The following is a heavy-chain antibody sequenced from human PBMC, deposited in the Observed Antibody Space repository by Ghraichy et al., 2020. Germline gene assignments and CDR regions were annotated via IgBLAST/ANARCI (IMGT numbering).Heavy chain of an antibody. D-gene: IGHD6-6*01. CDR3: ASFGGYSSSSSGYYYYYMDV. CDR2: INHSGST. Sequence: SETLSLTCAVYGGSFSGYYWSWIRQPPGKGLEWIGEINHSGSTNYNPSLKSRVTISVDTSKNQFSLKLSSVTAADTAVYYCASFGGYSSSSSGYYYYYMDVWGKGTTVTVSS. J-gene: IGHJ6*03. V-gene: IGHV4-34*01. CDR1: GGSFSGYY.